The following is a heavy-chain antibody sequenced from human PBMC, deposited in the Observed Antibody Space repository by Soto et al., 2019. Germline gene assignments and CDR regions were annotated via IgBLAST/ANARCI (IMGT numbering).Heavy chain of an antibody. D-gene: IGHD2-21*01. CDR1: GFTFSSYA. J-gene: IGHJ4*02. CDR3: ASGGSASCGY. V-gene: IGHV3-30-3*01. CDR2: ISFDGSYD. Sequence: QVQLVESGGCVVQPGRSLRLSCAASGFTFSSYAMHWVRQAPGKGLEWVAVISFDGSYDYYADSVKGRFTISRDNSKTTLYLQMNSLRAEDTAVYYCASGGSASCGYWGQVTLGTVSS.